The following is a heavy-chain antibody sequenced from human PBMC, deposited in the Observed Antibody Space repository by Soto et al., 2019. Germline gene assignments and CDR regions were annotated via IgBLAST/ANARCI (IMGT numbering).Heavy chain of an antibody. D-gene: IGHD6-19*01. Sequence: PGGSLRLSCPASGFTVSSNYMSWVRQAPGKGLEWVSVIYSGGSTYYPDSVKGRFTISRDNSKNTLYLQMNSLRAEDTAVYYCARDRIAVAGNPEYFQHWGQGTLVTVSS. CDR1: GFTVSSNY. CDR3: ARDRIAVAGNPEYFQH. CDR2: IYSGGST. J-gene: IGHJ1*01. V-gene: IGHV3-66*01.